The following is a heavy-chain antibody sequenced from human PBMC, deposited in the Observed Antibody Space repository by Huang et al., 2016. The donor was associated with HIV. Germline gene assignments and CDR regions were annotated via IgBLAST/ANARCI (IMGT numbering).Heavy chain of an antibody. CDR1: GGSISRQY. CDR3: AKEKSYGNWANNWFDP. D-gene: IGHD7-27*01. CDR2: IYNTGST. V-gene: IGHV4-59*11. Sequence: QEQLQESGPGLVKPSEPLSLTCTVSGGSISRQYWSWIRQSQGAGLAWIGTIYNTGSTNYNPSLQSRGTISVDRSKNQFSLNLKSVTAADTALYYCAKEKSYGNWANNWFDPWGQGILVTVSS. J-gene: IGHJ5*02.